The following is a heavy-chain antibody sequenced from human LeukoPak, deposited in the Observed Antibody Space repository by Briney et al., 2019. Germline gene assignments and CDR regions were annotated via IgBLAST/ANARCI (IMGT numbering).Heavy chain of an antibody. J-gene: IGHJ5*02. CDR1: GGSFSGYY. CDR2: INHSGST. D-gene: IGHD3-10*01. Sequence: SETLSLTCAVYGGSFSGYYWSWIRQPPGKGLEWIGEINHSGSTNYNPSLKSRVTIPVDTSKNQFSLKLSSVTAADTAVYYCARTRGTMVRGGFDPWGQGTLVTVSS. V-gene: IGHV4-34*01. CDR3: ARTRGTMVRGGFDP.